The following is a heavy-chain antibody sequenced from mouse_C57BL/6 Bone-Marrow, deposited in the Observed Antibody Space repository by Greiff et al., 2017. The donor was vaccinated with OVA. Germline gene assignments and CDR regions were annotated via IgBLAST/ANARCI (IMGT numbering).Heavy chain of an antibody. CDR3: ASDDGYDSFYLDY. Sequence: VQLKQPGAELVKPGASVKMSCKASGYTFTSYWMTWVKQRPGQGLEWIGDIYPGGGSTNYNEKFKSKATLTVDTSSSTAYMQLSSLTSEDSADYDGASDDGYDSFYLDYGGQGTALTVTA. J-gene: IGHJ2*01. CDR1: GYTFTSYW. CDR2: IYPGGGST. D-gene: IGHD2-2*01. V-gene: IGHV1-55*01.